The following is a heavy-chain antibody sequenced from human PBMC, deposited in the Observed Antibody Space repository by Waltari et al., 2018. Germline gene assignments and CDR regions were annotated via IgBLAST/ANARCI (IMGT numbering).Heavy chain of an antibody. D-gene: IGHD3-22*01. CDR3: ARVGGGNYDDSGSASRFDY. V-gene: IGHV3-23*04. J-gene: IGHJ4*02. CDR1: GLTFRPYA. Sequence: EIQLVESGGGLIQPGGSLRLSCAAFGLTFRPYAMSWHRPAPGMGLEWVSAISTSGASTYYAASVKGRFTISRDNSKNTLHLQMNSLRADDTAVYYCARVGGGNYDDSGSASRFDYWGQGTLVTVSS. CDR2: ISTSGAST.